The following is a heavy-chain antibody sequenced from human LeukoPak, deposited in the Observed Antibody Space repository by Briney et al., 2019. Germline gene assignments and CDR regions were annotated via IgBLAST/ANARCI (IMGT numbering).Heavy chain of an antibody. J-gene: IGHJ6*03. CDR1: GGSISSSNW. D-gene: IGHD4-17*01. CDR3: ARDPPRGYGDKSLYYYYMDV. CDR2: IYHSGST. V-gene: IGHV4-4*02. Sequence: NTSETLSLTCAVSGGSISSSNWWSWVRQPPGKGLEWIGEIYHSGSTNYNPSLKSRVTISVDKSKNQFSLKLSSVTAADTAVYYCARDPPRGYGDKSLYYYYMDVWGKGTTVTVSS.